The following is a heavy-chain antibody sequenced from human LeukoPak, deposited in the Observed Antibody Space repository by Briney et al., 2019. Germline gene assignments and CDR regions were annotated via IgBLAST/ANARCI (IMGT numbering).Heavy chain of an antibody. CDR1: GFSFSDYW. Sequence: PRGSLRLSCAASGFSFSDYWMSWVRQAPGKGLEWVANINQDGSEKHHADSVKGRFTISRDNTKNSLYLLMDSLRAEDTAVYYCARDIGSLPCDRWGQGTLVAVSS. CDR3: ARDIGSLPCDR. D-gene: IGHD1-26*01. CDR2: INQDGSEK. J-gene: IGHJ4*02. V-gene: IGHV3-7*01.